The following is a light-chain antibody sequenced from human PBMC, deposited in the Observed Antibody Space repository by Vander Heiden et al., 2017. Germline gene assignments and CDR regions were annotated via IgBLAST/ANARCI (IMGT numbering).Light chain of an antibody. CDR2: DAS. CDR3: QQYDNLFT. CDR1: QNISNA. Sequence: IHLAPSPSSLSASVGDRVTISCQSNQNISNALNRYQQKPAQAPQLLFYDASNFEAGVPSRFSGSGSGTAFTITISQLQHEDIESYHCQQYDNLFTFGQGTRLEIK. V-gene: IGKV1-33*01. J-gene: IGKJ5*01.